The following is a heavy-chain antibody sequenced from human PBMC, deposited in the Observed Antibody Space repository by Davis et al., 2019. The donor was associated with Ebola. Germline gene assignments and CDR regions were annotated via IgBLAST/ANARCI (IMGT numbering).Heavy chain of an antibody. J-gene: IGHJ6*04. CDR1: GDSVAGGSGG. V-gene: IGHV6-1*01. CDR3: ARGWLRGGMDV. D-gene: IGHD5-18*01. CDR2: TYSSSKWYT. Sequence: PSETLSLTCAISGDSVAGGSGGWNWIRQSPSRGLEWLGRTYSSSKWYTDYATSVNSRITINPDTSKNQFSLQLNSVTPEDTALYYCARGWLRGGMDVWGEGTTVTVSS.